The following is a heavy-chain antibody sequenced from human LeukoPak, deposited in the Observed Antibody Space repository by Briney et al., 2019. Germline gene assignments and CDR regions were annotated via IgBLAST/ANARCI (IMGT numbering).Heavy chain of an antibody. CDR1: GFTFSSYG. CDR3: AKSRPAVTTRVDYFDY. J-gene: IGHJ4*02. CDR2: IRYDGSNK. V-gene: IGHV3-30*02. D-gene: IGHD4-17*01. Sequence: PGGSLRLSCAASGFTFSSYGMHWVRQAPGKGLEWVAFIRYDGSNKYYADSVKGRFTISRDNSKDTLYLQMNSLRAEDTAVYYCAKSRPAVTTRVDYFDYWGQGTLVTVSS.